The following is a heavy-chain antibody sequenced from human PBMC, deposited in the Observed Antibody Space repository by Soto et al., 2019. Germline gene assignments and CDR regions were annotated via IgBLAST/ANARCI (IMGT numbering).Heavy chain of an antibody. CDR1: GYSFTSYW. V-gene: IGHV5-10-1*01. CDR2: IDPSDSYT. J-gene: IGHJ6*02. D-gene: IGHD4-17*01. Sequence: GDSLKISCKGSGYSFTSYWISWVRQMPGKGLEWMGRIDPSDSYTNYSPSFQGHVTISADKSISTAYLQWSSLKASDTAMYYCARQDLRTRYYYGMDVWGQGTTVTVSS. CDR3: ARQDLRTRYYYGMDV.